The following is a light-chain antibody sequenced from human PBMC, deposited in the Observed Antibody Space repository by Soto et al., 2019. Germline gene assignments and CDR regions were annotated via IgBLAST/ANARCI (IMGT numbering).Light chain of an antibody. CDR1: QSVSSH. CDR3: QQYDDWRLLT. CDR2: GAS. J-gene: IGKJ4*01. V-gene: IGKV3-15*01. Sequence: EVVMTQSPATLSVSQGDKATLSCRASQSVSSHLAWYQQKPGQAPRLLIYGASTRASGVPARFSGSGSGTEFTLTISSLQSEDFAIYYCQQYDDWRLLTFGGGTKVEI.